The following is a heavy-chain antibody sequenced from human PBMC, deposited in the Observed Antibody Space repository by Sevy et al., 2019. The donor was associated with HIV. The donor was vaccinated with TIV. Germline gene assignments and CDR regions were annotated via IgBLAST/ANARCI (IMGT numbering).Heavy chain of an antibody. CDR3: ARLGCSTTSCYPQRGLYYYYMDV. V-gene: IGHV4-38-2*01. CDR1: GYSVSSTYY. CDR2: LYRSGST. D-gene: IGHD2-2*01. Sequence: SETLSLTCAVSGYSVSSTYYWGWIRQPPGKGLEWIGSLYRSGSTYYNPSLKSRVTISVDTSKNQFSLKLSSVTAADTAVYYCARLGCSTTSCYPQRGLYYYYMDVWGKGATVTVSS. J-gene: IGHJ6*03.